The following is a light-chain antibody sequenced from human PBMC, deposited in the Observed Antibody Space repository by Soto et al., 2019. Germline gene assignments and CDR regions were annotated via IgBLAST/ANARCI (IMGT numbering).Light chain of an antibody. V-gene: IGKV1-5*03. CDR1: QSISSW. J-gene: IGKJ1*01. CDR3: QQYNSYSRT. CDR2: KAS. Sequence: DIPMTQSPSTLSASVGDRVTITCRASQSISSWLAWYQQKPGKAPKLLIYKASSLESGVPSRFSGSGSGTEFPLTISSLQPDHFATYYCQQYNSYSRTFGQGTKVEIK.